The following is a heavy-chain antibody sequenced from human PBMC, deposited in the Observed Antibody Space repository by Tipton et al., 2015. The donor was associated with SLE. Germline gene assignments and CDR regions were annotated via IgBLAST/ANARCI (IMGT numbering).Heavy chain of an antibody. V-gene: IGHV4-34*01. CDR2: INHGGST. D-gene: IGHD3-22*01. J-gene: IGHJ4*02. CDR1: GGSFSGYY. CDR3: ARSAPDSSAYPTFFDY. Sequence: TLSLTCAVYGGSFSGYYWTWIRQPPGKGLEWIGEINHGGSTNYNPSLKSRVTISEDTSKNQFSLKLTSVTAADTAVYYCARSAPDSSAYPTFFDYWGQGTPVTVSS.